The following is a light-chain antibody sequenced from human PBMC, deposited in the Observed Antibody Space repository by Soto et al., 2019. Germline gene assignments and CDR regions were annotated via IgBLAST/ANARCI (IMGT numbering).Light chain of an antibody. CDR2: DAS. CDR1: QSISSW. V-gene: IGKV1-5*01. J-gene: IGKJ2*01. Sequence: DIQMTQSPSTLSASVGDRVTITCRASQSISSWLAWYQQKPGKAPKLLIYDASTLESGVPSRFSGSGSGTEFTLNISSRQPDGFAIYYCQQYSTYSRYTFGQGTKLEIK. CDR3: QQYSTYSRYT.